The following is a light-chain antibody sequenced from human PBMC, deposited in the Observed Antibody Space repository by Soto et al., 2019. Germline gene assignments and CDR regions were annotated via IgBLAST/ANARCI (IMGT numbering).Light chain of an antibody. Sequence: DIQMTQSPSSLSASVGDRVTITCRASQTISTYLNWYQQKPGKAPRLLIYDASSLLSGVPSRFSGSGSGTDFTLTIASLQPEDFPTYYCQQSDSTPYTFGQGTKVDIK. CDR2: DAS. V-gene: IGKV1-39*01. J-gene: IGKJ2*01. CDR1: QTISTY. CDR3: QQSDSTPYT.